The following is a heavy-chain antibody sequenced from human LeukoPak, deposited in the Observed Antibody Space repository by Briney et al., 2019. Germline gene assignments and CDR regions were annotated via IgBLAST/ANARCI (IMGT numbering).Heavy chain of an antibody. CDR2: INYSGST. J-gene: IGHJ3*01. V-gene: IGHV4-39*07. CDR1: GGSISSCSYY. Sequence: SETLCLTCTVSGGSISSCSYYWGWIRQPPGKGLEWIGSINYSGSTYYNPSLKSRVTISVDTSKNQFSLKLSSVTDADTAVYHCARGRVWGAFDVWAKGKWSPSLQ. D-gene: IGHD6-6*01. CDR3: ARGRVWGAFDV.